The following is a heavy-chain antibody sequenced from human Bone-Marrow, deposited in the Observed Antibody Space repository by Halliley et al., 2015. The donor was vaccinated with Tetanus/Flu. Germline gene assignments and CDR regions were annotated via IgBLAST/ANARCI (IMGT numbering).Heavy chain of an antibody. V-gene: IGHV4-34*01. Sequence: TLSLTCAVYGASLSTNYWTWIRQSPGKGLEWIGEINLKGSTNYYPSLKSRVTLPLDTTKNQFSLKLSSLTAADTGVYYCARGGPYKSSWYSEIYYFDSWGQGTLVTVSS. CDR2: INLKGST. CDR3: ARGGPYKSSWYSEIYYFDS. CDR1: GASLSTNY. D-gene: IGHD3-22*01. J-gene: IGHJ4*02.